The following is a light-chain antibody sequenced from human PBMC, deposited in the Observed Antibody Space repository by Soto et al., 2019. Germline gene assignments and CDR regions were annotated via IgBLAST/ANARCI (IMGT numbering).Light chain of an antibody. CDR1: QGISND. CDR2: AAS. Sequence: DIQMTQSPSSLSASVGDRDTITCRASQGISNDLGWYQQKPGKAPKRLIYAASSLQIGVPSRFSGSGSGTEFPLTIGILQPEDYENYYSYPRTFGQGTKVEIK. CDR3: YPRT. J-gene: IGKJ1*01. V-gene: IGKV1-17*01.